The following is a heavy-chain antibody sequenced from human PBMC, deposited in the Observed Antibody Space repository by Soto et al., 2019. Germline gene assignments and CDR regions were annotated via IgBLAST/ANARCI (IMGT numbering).Heavy chain of an antibody. CDR3: TSFGVVITTYYYYGMDV. CDR2: IRSKAYGGTT. V-gene: IGHV3-49*04. J-gene: IGHJ6*02. D-gene: IGHD3-3*01. Sequence: PGGSLRLSCTASGFTFGDYAMSWVRHAPGQGLEWVGFIRSKAYGGTTEYAASVKGRFTISRDDSKSIAYLQMNSLKTEDTAVYYCTSFGVVITTYYYYGMDVWGQGTTVTVSS. CDR1: GFTFGDYA.